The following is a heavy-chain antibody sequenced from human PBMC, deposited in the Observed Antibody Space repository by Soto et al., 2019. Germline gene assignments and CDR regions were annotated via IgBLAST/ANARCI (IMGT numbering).Heavy chain of an antibody. CDR3: TTDHVGGDYDSWSGYYPYYYYGMDV. Sequence: GGSLRLSCAASGFPFSNAWMNWVRQAPGKGLEWVGRIKSKTDGGTTDYAAPVKGRFTISRDDSKNTLYLQMNSLKTEDTAVYYCTTDHVGGDYDSWSGYYPYYYYGMDVWGQGTTVTVSS. V-gene: IGHV3-15*07. CDR2: IKSKTDGGTT. D-gene: IGHD3-3*01. CDR1: GFPFSNAW. J-gene: IGHJ6*02.